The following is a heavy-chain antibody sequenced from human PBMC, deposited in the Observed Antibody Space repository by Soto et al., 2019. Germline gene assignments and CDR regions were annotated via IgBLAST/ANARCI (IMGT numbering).Heavy chain of an antibody. D-gene: IGHD4-4*01. J-gene: IGHJ4*02. CDR2: IRASGST. V-gene: IGHV4-34*01. CDR3: ARGAAYSSYPAR. CDR1: GGSFNDYY. Sequence: QVQLQQWGAGLLRPSETLSLTCAVSGGSFNDYYWIWIRQPPGQGLEWLGDIRASGSTNYNPTLKIRVTTSVDPSTKHFSLKPTSVTAADTAVYYCARGAAYSSYPARWGQGTLVTVSS.